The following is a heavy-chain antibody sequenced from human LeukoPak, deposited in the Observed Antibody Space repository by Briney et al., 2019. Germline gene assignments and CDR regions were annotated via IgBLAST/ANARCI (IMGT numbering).Heavy chain of an antibody. J-gene: IGHJ5*02. CDR1: GGSISSSSYY. V-gene: IGHV4-39*07. CDR2: IYYSGST. CDR3: ARVSRGWFDP. Sequence: PSETLSLTCTVSGGSISSSSYYWDWIRQPPGKGLEWIGSIYYSGSTYYNPSLKSRVTISVDTSKNQFSLKLSSVTAADTAVYYCARVSRGWFDPWGQGTLVTVSS.